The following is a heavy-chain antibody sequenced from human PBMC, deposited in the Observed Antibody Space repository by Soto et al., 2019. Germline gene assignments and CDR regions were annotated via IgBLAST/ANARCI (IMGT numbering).Heavy chain of an antibody. CDR3: ARRGSGSYSDY. Sequence: EVQLLESGGGLVQPGGSLRLSCAASGFTFSSYAMRWVRQAPVKGLEWVSAISGSGGSTYYADSVKGRFTISRDNSKMSLYLQLNSLRAEDTAVYYCARRGSGSYSDYWGQGTLVTVSS. J-gene: IGHJ4*02. V-gene: IGHV3-23*01. CDR2: ISGSGGST. CDR1: GFTFSSYA. D-gene: IGHD1-26*01.